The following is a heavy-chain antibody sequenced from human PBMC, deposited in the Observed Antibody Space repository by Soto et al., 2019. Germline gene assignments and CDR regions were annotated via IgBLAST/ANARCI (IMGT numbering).Heavy chain of an antibody. CDR2: IYYSGSS. V-gene: IGHV4-59*01. J-gene: IGHJ4*01. D-gene: IGHD5-18*01. CDR3: ARGIQPWYAPYDY. CDR1: GGSISSYY. Sequence: SETLSLTCTVSGGSISSYYWSWIRQPPGKGLEWIGYIYYSGSSNYNPSLKSRVTISVDTSKNQSSLKLSSVTAADTAVYYCARGIQPWYAPYDYLGYRTLVTVS.